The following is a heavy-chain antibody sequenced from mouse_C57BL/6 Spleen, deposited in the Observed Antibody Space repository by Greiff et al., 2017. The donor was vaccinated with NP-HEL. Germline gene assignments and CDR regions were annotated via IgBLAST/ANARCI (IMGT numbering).Heavy chain of an antibody. D-gene: IGHD2-3*01. J-gene: IGHJ4*01. CDR1: GFTFSDYY. V-gene: IGHV5-12*01. CDR3: ARGGAGLLPDY. Sequence: DVMLVESGGGLVQPGGSLKLSCAASGFTFSDYYMYWVRQTPEKRLEWVAYISNGGGSTYYPDTVKGRFTISRDNAKNTLYLQMSRLKSEDTAMYYCARGGAGLLPDYWGQGTSVTVSS. CDR2: ISNGGGST.